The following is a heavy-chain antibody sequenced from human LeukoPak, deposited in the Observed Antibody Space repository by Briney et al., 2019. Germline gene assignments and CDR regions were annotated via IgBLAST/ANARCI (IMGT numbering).Heavy chain of an antibody. J-gene: IGHJ4*02. CDR3: AKTAKYYYGSETYYFFEY. Sequence: SETLSLTCTVSGGSISRYYRSWIRQHPGNGLEWIGYISYTWSTTYNSSLKSRVTISLDTSQNQFSLKLTSVTPADTAVYYCAKTAKYYYGSETYYFFEYWGQGTLVTVSS. V-gene: IGHV4-59*01. CDR2: ISYTWST. CDR1: GGSISRYY. D-gene: IGHD3-10*01.